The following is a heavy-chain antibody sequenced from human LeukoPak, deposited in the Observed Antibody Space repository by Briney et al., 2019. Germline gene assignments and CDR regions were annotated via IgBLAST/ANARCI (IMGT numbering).Heavy chain of an antibody. CDR1: GGSISSSSYY. CDR3: TRTRAVRYFHH. CDR2: IYYSGST. V-gene: IGHV4-39*01. Sequence: PSETLSLTCTVSGGSISSSSYYWGWIRQPPGKGLEWIGSIYYSGSTFYNPSLKSRVTISVDTSKNQFSLKLSSVTAADTAVYYCTRTRAVRYFHHWGQGTLVTVSS. J-gene: IGHJ1*01. D-gene: IGHD6-6*01.